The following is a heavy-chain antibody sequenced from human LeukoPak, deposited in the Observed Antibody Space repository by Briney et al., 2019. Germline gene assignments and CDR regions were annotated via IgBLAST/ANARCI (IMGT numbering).Heavy chain of an antibody. V-gene: IGHV4-59*01. CDR3: ARDRTAAGIDTFDI. J-gene: IGHJ3*02. Sequence: PSETLSLTCTVSGGSIGGYYWSWIRQPPEKGLEWIAYIYHTGSTSYSPSLKSRLTISVDTSKKQFSLKLNSVTAADTAVYYCARDRTAAGIDTFDIWGQGTMVTVSS. CDR1: GGSIGGYY. D-gene: IGHD6-19*01. CDR2: IYHTGST.